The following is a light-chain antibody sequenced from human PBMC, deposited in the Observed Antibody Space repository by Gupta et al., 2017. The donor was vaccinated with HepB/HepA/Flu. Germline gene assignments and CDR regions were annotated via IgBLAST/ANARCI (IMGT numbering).Light chain of an antibody. V-gene: IGLV1-51*02. CDR2: ENN. CDR3: GTWDSSLSEVV. J-gene: IGLJ2*01. Sequence: QSVLTQPPSVSAAPGQKVTISCSGSSSNIGNNYVSWYQQLPGTAPKLLIYENNKRPSGIPDRFSGSKSGTSATLGITGLQTGEEADYYCGTWDSSLSEVVFGGGTKLTVL. CDR1: SSNIGNNY.